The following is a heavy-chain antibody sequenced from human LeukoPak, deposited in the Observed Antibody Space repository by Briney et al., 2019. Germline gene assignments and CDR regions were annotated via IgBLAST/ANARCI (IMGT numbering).Heavy chain of an antibody. J-gene: IGHJ4*02. CDR3: ARLRDDSSGYYPHYFDY. D-gene: IGHD3-22*01. CDR2: ISSSGSTI. Sequence: GGSLRLSCAASGFTFSDYYMSWIRQAPGKGLEWVSYISSSGSTIYYADSVKGRFTISRDNAKNSLYLQINSLRAEDTAVYYCARLRDDSSGYYPHYFDYWGQGTLVTVSS. V-gene: IGHV3-11*04. CDR1: GFTFSDYY.